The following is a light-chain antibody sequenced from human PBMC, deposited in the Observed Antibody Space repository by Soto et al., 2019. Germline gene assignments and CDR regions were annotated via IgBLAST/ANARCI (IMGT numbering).Light chain of an antibody. V-gene: IGLV1-40*01. CDR3: QSYDSSLTVYV. Sequence: QSVLTQPPSVSGAPDQRVTISCTGSSSNLGAGYVVHWYQHLPGLAPKLLIYANNSRPSGVPDRFSGSRSGASASLAITGLQADDEADYYCQSYDSSLTVYVFGTGTKLTVL. CDR2: ANN. CDR1: SSNLGAGYV. J-gene: IGLJ1*01.